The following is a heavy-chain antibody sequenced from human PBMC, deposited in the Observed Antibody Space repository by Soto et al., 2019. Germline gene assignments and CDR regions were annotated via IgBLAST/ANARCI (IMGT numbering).Heavy chain of an antibody. Sequence: EVQLLESGGGLVQPGGSLRLSCAASEFTFTSYAMSWVRQAPGTGLEWVSVVSGSGGITYYADSVKGRFTISRDNSKNPLYLQMNSLRAEDTAVYYGAKYTASNSGWLVDWGQGTLVTVSS. CDR2: VSGSGGIT. V-gene: IGHV3-23*01. CDR1: EFTFTSYA. D-gene: IGHD6-19*01. CDR3: AKYTASNSGWLVD. J-gene: IGHJ4*02.